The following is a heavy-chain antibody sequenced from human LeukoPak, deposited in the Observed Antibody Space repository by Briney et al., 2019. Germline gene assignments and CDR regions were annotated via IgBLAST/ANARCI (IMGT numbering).Heavy chain of an antibody. CDR3: ARGRPHGNDH. D-gene: IGHD4-23*01. Sequence: GESLRLSCAASGFTFSTYWMHWVRQAPGKGLVWVSHINSDVRSTSYADSVKGRFTISRDNARNTLYLQMNSLRVEDTAVYYCARGRPHGNDHWGQGTLVTVSS. J-gene: IGHJ4*02. CDR1: GFTFSTYW. V-gene: IGHV3-74*01. CDR2: INSDVRST.